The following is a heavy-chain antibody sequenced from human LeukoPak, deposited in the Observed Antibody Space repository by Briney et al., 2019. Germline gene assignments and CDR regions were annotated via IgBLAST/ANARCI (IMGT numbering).Heavy chain of an antibody. Sequence: GGSLRLSCAASGFTFSTYWMHWVRHPPGKGLVWVSHINTDGSTTTYADSVRGRFTISRDNAKNTLYLQMNSLRAEDTAVYYCARCSTEPIVEHQDAFHMWGQGTMVTVSS. D-gene: IGHD1-26*01. CDR1: GFTFSTYW. J-gene: IGHJ3*02. CDR3: ARCSTEPIVEHQDAFHM. CDR2: INTDGSTT. V-gene: IGHV3-74*01.